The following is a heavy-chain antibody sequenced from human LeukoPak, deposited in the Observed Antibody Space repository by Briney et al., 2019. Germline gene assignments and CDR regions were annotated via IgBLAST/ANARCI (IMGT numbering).Heavy chain of an antibody. V-gene: IGHV4-34*01. J-gene: IGHJ4*02. CDR1: XRSITGYY. Sequence: LSLTCXXYXRSITGYYWSWIRQTPRRGLEWVGEIHYSGATSYNPSLKSRATISTDTSKNQFSLRLSSVTAADTAVYYCARGNILTGYCFDFWGQGALVTVSS. CDR3: ARGNILTGYCFDF. D-gene: IGHD3-9*01. CDR2: IHYSGAT.